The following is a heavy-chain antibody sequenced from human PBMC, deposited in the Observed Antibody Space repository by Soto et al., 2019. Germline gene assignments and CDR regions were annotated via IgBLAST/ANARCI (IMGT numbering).Heavy chain of an antibody. J-gene: IGHJ5*02. CDR1: GGSISSYY. CDR2: IYYSGST. Sequence: SLTCTVSGGSISSYYWNWIRQPPGKGLEWIGYIYYSGSTNYNPSLKSRVTISVDTSKNQFSLKLSSVTAADTAVYYCARDSSAAAGINWFDPWGQGTLVTVSS. V-gene: IGHV4-59*01. CDR3: ARDSSAAAGINWFDP. D-gene: IGHD6-13*01.